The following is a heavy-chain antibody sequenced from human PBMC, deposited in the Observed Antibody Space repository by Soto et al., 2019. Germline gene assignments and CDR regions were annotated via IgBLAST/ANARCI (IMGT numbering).Heavy chain of an antibody. Sequence: SVKVSCKASGGTFSSYAISWVRQAPGQGLEWMGGIIPIFGTANYAQKFQGRVTITADESTSTAYMELSSLRPEDTAVYYCARAAVAVAGRTGYYYCGMDVWCQATTVTGSS. CDR2: IIPIFGTA. D-gene: IGHD6-19*01. CDR1: GGTFSSYA. J-gene: IGHJ6*02. V-gene: IGHV1-69*13. CDR3: ARAAVAVAGRTGYYYCGMDV.